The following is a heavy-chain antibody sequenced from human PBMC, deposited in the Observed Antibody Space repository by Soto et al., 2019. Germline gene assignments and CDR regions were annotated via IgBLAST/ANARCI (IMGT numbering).Heavy chain of an antibody. CDR2: ISGSGGNT. Sequence: EAQLLESGGGLVQPGGSLRLSCAASGFTFGTYAMNWVRQAPGKGLEWVSSISGSGGNTYYTDSVKGRFTISRDNSKNSLYLQMTSLRADDTAVYYCAKDRSVDTRDWFDPWGQGTLVTVSS. CDR3: AKDRSVDTRDWFDP. J-gene: IGHJ5*02. D-gene: IGHD5-18*01. V-gene: IGHV3-23*01. CDR1: GFTFGTYA.